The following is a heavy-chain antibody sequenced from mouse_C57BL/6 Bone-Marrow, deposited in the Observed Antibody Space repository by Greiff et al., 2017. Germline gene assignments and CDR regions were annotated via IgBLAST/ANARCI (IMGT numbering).Heavy chain of an antibody. CDR1: GYTFTSYW. Sequence: VQLQQPGAELVMPGASVKLSCKASGYTFTSYWMHWVKQRPGQGLEWIGEIDPSDSYTNYNQKFKGKSTLTVDKSSSTASMQLSSLTSEDFAVYYCARWGFGYFDYWGQGTTLTVSS. V-gene: IGHV1-69*01. J-gene: IGHJ2*01. CDR2: IDPSDSYT. CDR3: ARWGFGYFDY.